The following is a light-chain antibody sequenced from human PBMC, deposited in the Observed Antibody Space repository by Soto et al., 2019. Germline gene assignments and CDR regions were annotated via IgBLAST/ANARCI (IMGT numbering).Light chain of an antibody. CDR2: AVS. CDR3: QQANSFPIT. Sequence: DIQMTQSPSSVSASVGDRVTITCRARQGITSWLAWFQQKPGKAPNLLIYAVSSLQSGVPSMFSGCGSGTDFTLSISSLQPETFATYFCQQANSFPITFGQVTRLEI. CDR1: QGITSW. V-gene: IGKV1D-12*01. J-gene: IGKJ5*01.